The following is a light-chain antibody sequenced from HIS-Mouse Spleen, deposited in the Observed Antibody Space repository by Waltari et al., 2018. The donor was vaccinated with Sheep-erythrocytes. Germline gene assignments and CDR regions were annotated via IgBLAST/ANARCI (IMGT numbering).Light chain of an antibody. V-gene: IGLV2-14*03. J-gene: IGLJ3*02. CDR3: SSYTSSSTWV. CDR1: SSHVGGYNY. Sequence: QSALTQPASVSVSPGQSITIPCTGTSSHVGGYNYVSWYQQHPGKAPKLMIYDVSNRPSGVSNRFSGSKSGNTASLTISGLQAEDEADYYCSSYTSSSTWVFGGGTKLTVL. CDR2: DVS.